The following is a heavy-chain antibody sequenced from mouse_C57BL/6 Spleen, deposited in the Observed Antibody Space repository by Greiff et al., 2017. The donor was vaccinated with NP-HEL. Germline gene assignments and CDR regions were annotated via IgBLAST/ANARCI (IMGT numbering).Heavy chain of an antibody. V-gene: IGHV2-5*01. J-gene: IGHJ1*03. CDR2: ILRGGST. CDR1: GFSLTSYG. Sequence: QVQLQQSGPGLVQPSQSLSITCTVTGFSLTSYGVHWVSQSPGQGLEWLGVILRGGSTDYNAAFLSRLGITKDNSKSQAFFMMNSLQADDTAIIYCGARDDVYCPYCYMDVWGKGTSVTVSS. CDR3: GARDDVYCPYCYMDV. D-gene: IGHD2-3*01.